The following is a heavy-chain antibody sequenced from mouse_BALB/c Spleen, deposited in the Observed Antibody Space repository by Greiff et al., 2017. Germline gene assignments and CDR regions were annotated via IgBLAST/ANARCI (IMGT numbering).Heavy chain of an antibody. D-gene: IGHD3-1*01. CDR1: GFNIKDYY. Sequence: EVQRVESGAELVRPGALVKLSCKASGFNIKDYYMHWVKQRPEQGLEWIGWIDPENGNTIYDPKFQGKASITADTSSNTAYLQLSSLTSEDTAVYYCARGAARATDYWGQGTTLTVSS. CDR2: IDPENGNT. CDR3: ARGAARATDY. J-gene: IGHJ2*01. V-gene: IGHV14-1*02.